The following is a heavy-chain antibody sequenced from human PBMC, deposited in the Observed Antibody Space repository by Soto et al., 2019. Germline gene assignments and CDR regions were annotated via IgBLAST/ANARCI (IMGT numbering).Heavy chain of an antibody. CDR1: GGSISSGGYY. Sequence: QVQLQESGPGLVKPSQTLSLTCTVSGGSISSGGYYWSWIRQHPGEGLEWIGYIYYSGSTYYNPSLKSRVTISVDTSKNQFSLKLSSVTAADTAVYYCARGDCSSTSCYYFDYWGQGTLVTVSS. J-gene: IGHJ4*02. D-gene: IGHD2-2*01. CDR2: IYYSGST. V-gene: IGHV4-31*03. CDR3: ARGDCSSTSCYYFDY.